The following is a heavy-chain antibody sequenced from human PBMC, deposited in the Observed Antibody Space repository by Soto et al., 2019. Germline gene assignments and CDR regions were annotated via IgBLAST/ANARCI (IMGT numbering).Heavy chain of an antibody. CDR2: ISGSGGST. D-gene: IGHD3-9*01. V-gene: IGHV3-23*01. CDR3: AKDTRYFDWLLEPDRGVDAFDI. CDR1: GFTFSSYA. Sequence: EVLLLESGGGLVQPGGSLRLSCAASGFTFSSYAMSWVRQAPGKGLEWVSAISGSGGSTYYADSVKGRFTISRDNSKNTLYLQMNSLRAEDTAVYYCAKDTRYFDWLLEPDRGVDAFDIWGQGTMVTVSS. J-gene: IGHJ3*02.